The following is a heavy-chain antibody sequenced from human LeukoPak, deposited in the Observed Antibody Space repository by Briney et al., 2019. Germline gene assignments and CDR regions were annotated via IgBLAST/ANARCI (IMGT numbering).Heavy chain of an antibody. CDR1: GFTVNRNY. V-gene: IGHV3-53*01. CDR2: IFSGGDT. D-gene: IGHD3-10*01. Sequence: PGGSLRLSCAASGFTVNRNYMTWVRQAPGKGLEWVSVIFSGGDTYYADSVKGRFTISRDNSKNTLYLQMNSLRAEDTAVYYCATASYGFAYWGQGTLVTVSS. J-gene: IGHJ4*02. CDR3: ATASYGFAY.